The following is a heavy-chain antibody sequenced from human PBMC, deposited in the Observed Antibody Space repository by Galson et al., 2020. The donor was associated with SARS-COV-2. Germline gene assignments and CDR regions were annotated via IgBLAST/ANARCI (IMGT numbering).Heavy chain of an antibody. J-gene: IGHJ4*02. V-gene: IGHV3-30*02. CDR3: AKGSRHAMATADALDY. D-gene: IGHD3-10*01. CDR2: IRFDGSNK. CDR1: ASTFTRYG. Sequence: GESLRLSCAASASTFTRYGMHWVRQAPGKGLEWVAFIRFDGSNKFYADSVKGRFTISRDTSRNTPHLQINSLRTEDTAVYYCAKGSRHAMATADALDYWGQGALVSLSS.